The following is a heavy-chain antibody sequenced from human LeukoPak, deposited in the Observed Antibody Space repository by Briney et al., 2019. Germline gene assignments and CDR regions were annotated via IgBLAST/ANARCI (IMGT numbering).Heavy chain of an antibody. J-gene: IGHJ4*02. CDR2: IYPGDSDT. CDR3: ARHSTSQTAYFDY. CDR1: GYSFSDYW. V-gene: IGHV5-51*01. Sequence: GESLKISCKGSGYSFSDYWIGWVRQMPGKGLEWMGIIYPGDSDTRYSPPFQGQVTISADKSISTAYLQWSSLKASDTAMYYCARHSTSQTAYFDYWGQGTLVTVSS. D-gene: IGHD1-1*01.